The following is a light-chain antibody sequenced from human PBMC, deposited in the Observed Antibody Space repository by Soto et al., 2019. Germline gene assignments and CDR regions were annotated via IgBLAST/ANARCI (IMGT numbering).Light chain of an antibody. J-gene: IGKJ4*01. CDR2: GAS. Sequence: DIPMTQSPSSLSASVGDRVTITCQASEDISDSLNWYQQKPRQAPKLLISGASSLERGVPSRFRGSGSETDFTFTISSLQPEDIATYYCQQYVTVPLTFGGGTKVEIK. CDR3: QQYVTVPLT. V-gene: IGKV1-33*01. CDR1: EDISDS.